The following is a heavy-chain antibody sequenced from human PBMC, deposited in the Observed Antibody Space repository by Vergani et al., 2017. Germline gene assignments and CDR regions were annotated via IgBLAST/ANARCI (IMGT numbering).Heavy chain of an antibody. D-gene: IGHD5-18*01. CDR2: INHSGST. CDR3: ARAGYSYGYGRFDP. V-gene: IGHV4-34*01. J-gene: IGHJ5*02. Sequence: QVQLQQWGAGLLKPSETLSLTCAVYGGSFSGYYWSWIRQPPGKGLAWVGEINHSGSTNYNPSLKSRVTISVDTSKNQFSLKLSSVTAADTAVYYCARAGYSYGYGRFDPWGQGTLVTVSS. CDR1: GGSFSGYY.